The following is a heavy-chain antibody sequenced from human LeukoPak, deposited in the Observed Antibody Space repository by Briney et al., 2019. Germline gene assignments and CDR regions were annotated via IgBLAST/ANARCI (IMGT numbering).Heavy chain of an antibody. V-gene: IGHV3-21*01. CDR3: ASVSEDIAKPGGY. D-gene: IGHD2-15*01. CDR2: ISSSSSYT. Sequence: GGSLRLSCAASGLTFSSYSMNWVRQAPGKGLEWVSSISSSSSYTYYADSVKGRFTISRDNAKNSLYLQMHSLRAEDTAVYYCASVSEDIAKPGGYWGQGTLVTVSS. J-gene: IGHJ4*02. CDR1: GLTFSSYS.